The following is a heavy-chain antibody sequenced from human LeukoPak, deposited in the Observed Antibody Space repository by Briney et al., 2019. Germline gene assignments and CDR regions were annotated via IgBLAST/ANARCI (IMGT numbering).Heavy chain of an antibody. CDR1: GGSISSYY. CDR2: IYYSGST. Sequence: SETLSLTCTVSGGSISSYYWSWIRQPPGKGLEWIGYIYYSGSTNYNPSLKSRVTISVDTSKNQFSLKLSSVTAADTAVYYCARGHYFDYWGQGTLVTVSS. J-gene: IGHJ4*02. CDR3: ARGHYFDY. V-gene: IGHV4-59*01.